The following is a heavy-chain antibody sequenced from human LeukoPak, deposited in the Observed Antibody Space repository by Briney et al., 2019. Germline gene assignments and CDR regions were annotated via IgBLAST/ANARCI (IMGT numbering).Heavy chain of an antibody. V-gene: IGHV3-48*04. J-gene: IGHJ4*02. D-gene: IGHD6-13*01. CDR3: ARESIAAAGFDY. Sequence: GGSLRLSCAASGFTFSGYKMNWVRQAPGKGLEWVSYISGGSSSIYYADSVKGRFTISRDNAKNSLYLQMNSLRAEDTALYYCARESIAAAGFDYWGQGTLVTVSS. CDR1: GFTFSGYK. CDR2: ISGGSSSI.